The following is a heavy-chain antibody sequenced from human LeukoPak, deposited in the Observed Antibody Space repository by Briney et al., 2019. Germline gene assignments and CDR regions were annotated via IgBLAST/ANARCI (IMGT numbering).Heavy chain of an antibody. J-gene: IGHJ6*03. CDR3: AAGYCSSTSCYDYYYMDV. CDR1: GYTFTSYG. CDR2: ISAYNGNT. V-gene: IGHV1-18*01. D-gene: IGHD2-2*01. Sequence: GASVKVSCKASGYTFTSYGISWVRQAPGQGLEWMGWISAYNGNTNYAQKLQGRVTMTTDTSTSTAYMELSSLRSEDTAVYYCAAGYCSSTSCYDYYYMDVWGKGTTVTVSS.